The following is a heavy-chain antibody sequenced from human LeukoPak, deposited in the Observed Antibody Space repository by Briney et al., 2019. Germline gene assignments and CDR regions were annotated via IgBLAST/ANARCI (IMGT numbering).Heavy chain of an antibody. Sequence: GGSLRLSCAGAGFSITDHHMDWVRQAPGKGLVWVSRINSDGSSRNYADSVKGRFTISRDNAKNTLYLQMNSLRAEDTAVYYCASASSHRIAAGGDYWGQGTLVTVSS. J-gene: IGHJ4*02. CDR3: ASASSHRIAAGGDY. V-gene: IGHV3-74*01. CDR2: INSDGSSR. D-gene: IGHD6-13*01. CDR1: GFSITDHH.